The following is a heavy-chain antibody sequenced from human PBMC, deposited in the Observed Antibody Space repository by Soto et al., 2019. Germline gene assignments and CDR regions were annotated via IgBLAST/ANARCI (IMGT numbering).Heavy chain of an antibody. CDR3: ARALNYDILTGPPGGYFDY. V-gene: IGHV1-46*01. CDR1: GYTFTSYY. D-gene: IGHD3-9*01. CDR2: INPSGGST. Sequence: ASVKVSCKASGYTFTSYYMHWVRQAPGQGLEWMGIINPSGGSTSYAQKFQGRVTMTRDTSTSTVYMELSSLRSEDTAVYYCARALNYDILTGPPGGYFDYWGQGTLVTV. J-gene: IGHJ4*02.